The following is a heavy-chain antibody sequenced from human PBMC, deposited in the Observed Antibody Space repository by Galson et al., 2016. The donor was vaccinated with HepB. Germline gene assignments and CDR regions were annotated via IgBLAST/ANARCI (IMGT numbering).Heavy chain of an antibody. J-gene: IGHJ4*02. V-gene: IGHV3-66*01. D-gene: IGHD4/OR15-4a*01. CDR1: GVTVGNNY. CDR2: IYSGGNT. CDR3: ARKPPGGGA. Sequence: SLRLSCAASGVTVGNNYMNWVRQAPGKGLEWVSLIYSGGNTQYADSVRGRFTISRDSSKNTLYLQMNSLRAEDTAVYYCARKPPGGGAWGQGTLVTVSS.